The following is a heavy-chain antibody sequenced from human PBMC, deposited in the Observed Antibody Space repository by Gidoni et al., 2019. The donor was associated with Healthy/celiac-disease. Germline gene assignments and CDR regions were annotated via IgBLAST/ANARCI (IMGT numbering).Heavy chain of an antibody. J-gene: IGHJ6*02. CDR2: ISSSSSYT. CDR3: ARGNMVRGVIIPSSYGMDV. CDR1: GFTFSDYY. D-gene: IGHD3-10*01. V-gene: IGHV3-11*06. Sequence: QVQLVESGGGLVKPGGSLRLSCAASGFTFSDYYMGWIRQAPGKGLEWVSYISSSSSYTNYADSVKGRFTISRDNAKNSLYLQMNSLRAEDTAVYYCARGNMVRGVIIPSSYGMDVWGQGTTVTVSS.